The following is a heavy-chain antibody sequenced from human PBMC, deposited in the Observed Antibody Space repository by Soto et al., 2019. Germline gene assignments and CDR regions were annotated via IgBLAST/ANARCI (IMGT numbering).Heavy chain of an antibody. V-gene: IGHV1-69*13. J-gene: IGHJ6*02. CDR1: GGTFSSYA. Sequence: SVKVSCKASGGTFSSYAISWVRQAPGQGLEWMGGIIPIFGTANYAQKFQGRVTITADESTSTAYMELSSLRSEDTAVYYCARANGQYYDILTGRNYYYGMDVWGQGTTVTVSS. CDR2: IIPIFGTA. CDR3: ARANGQYYDILTGRNYYYGMDV. D-gene: IGHD3-9*01.